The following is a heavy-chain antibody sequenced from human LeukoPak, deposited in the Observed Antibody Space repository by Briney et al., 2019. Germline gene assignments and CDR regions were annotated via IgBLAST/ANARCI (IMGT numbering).Heavy chain of an antibody. V-gene: IGHV3-23*01. D-gene: IGHD2-15*01. CDR2: ISFSGGST. J-gene: IGHJ4*02. CDR3: AKCSGGSCYIDY. Sequence: TGGSLRLSCAASGFTFSGYSMSWVRQAPGKGLEWVSDISFSGGSTYYADSVKGRFTIPRDKSKNTLYLEMNSLRAEDTAVYYCAKCSGGSCYIDYWGQGTLVTVSS. CDR1: GFTFSGYS.